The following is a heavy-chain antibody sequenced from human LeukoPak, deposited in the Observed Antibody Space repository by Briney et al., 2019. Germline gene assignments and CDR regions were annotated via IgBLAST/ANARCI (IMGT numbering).Heavy chain of an antibody. D-gene: IGHD3-3*01. J-gene: IGHJ4*02. Sequence: GGSLRLSCAASGFTFSSYGMHWVRQAPGKGPEWVAFIRYDGSNKYYADSVKGRFTISRDNSKNTLYLQMNSLRAEDTAVYYCAKVQGLRFLEWLPDYWGQGTLVTVSS. V-gene: IGHV3-30*02. CDR3: AKVQGLRFLEWLPDY. CDR1: GFTFSSYG. CDR2: IRYDGSNK.